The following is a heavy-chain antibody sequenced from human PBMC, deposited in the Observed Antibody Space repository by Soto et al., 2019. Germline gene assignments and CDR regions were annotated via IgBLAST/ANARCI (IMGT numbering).Heavy chain of an antibody. Sequence: GESLKISCXGSGYSFTSYWISWVRQMPGKGLEWMGRIDPSDSNTNYSPSFQGHVTISVDKSIRTAYLQWSSLKASDTAMYFCATHGVRSRAGAPTGFDPWGQGTLVTVSS. CDR1: GYSFTSYW. CDR3: ATHGVRSRAGAPTGFDP. D-gene: IGHD1-26*01. J-gene: IGHJ5*02. V-gene: IGHV5-10-1*01. CDR2: IDPSDSNT.